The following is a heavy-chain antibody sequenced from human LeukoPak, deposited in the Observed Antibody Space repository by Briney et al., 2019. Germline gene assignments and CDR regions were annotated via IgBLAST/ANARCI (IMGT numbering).Heavy chain of an antibody. J-gene: IGHJ3*02. CDR2: IWYDGSNK. CDR1: GFTFSSYG. D-gene: IGHD5-18*01. V-gene: IGHV3-33*01. CDR3: ARLSVDTARDPADAFDI. Sequence: GGSLRLSCAASGFTFSSYGMHWVRQAPGKGLEWVAVIWYDGSNKYYADSVKGRFTISRDNSKNTLYLQMNSLRAEDTAVYYCARLSVDTARDPADAFDIRGQGTMVTVSS.